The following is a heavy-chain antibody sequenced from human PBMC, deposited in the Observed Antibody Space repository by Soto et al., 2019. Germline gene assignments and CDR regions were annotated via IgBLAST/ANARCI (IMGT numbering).Heavy chain of an antibody. V-gene: IGHV1-18*01. CDR1: GYTFTSYG. CDR2: ISAYNGNT. CDR3: ARVAIEYSYEIKPDYYYYGMDV. J-gene: IGHJ6*02. Sequence: ASVKVSCKASGYTFTSYGISWVRQAPGQGLEWMGWISAYNGNTNYAQKLQGRVTMTTDTSTSTAYMDLRSLRSDDTAVYYCARVAIEYSYEIKPDYYYYGMDVWGQGTTVTVSS. D-gene: IGHD5-18*01.